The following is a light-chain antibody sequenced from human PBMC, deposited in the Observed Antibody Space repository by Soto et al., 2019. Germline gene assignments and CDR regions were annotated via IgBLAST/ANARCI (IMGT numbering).Light chain of an antibody. J-gene: IGLJ2*01. CDR2: DVS. V-gene: IGLV2-14*03. CDR3: SSYTGSSTLL. CDR1: SSDVGGSDH. Sequence: QSALTQPASVSGSPGQSITVSCTGTSSDVGGSDHVNWYQQHPGKAPKLMIFDVSNRPSGVSTRFSGSKSGNAASLTISGLQAEDEADYYCSSYTGSSTLLFGGGTKVTVL.